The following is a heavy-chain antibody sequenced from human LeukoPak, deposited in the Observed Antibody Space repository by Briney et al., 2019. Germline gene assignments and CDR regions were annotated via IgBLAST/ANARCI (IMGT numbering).Heavy chain of an antibody. V-gene: IGHV3-64*02. CDR3: ARGRGGSYDY. CDR1: GFTFSDYA. D-gene: IGHD1-26*01. Sequence: GGSLRLSCAASGFTFSDYAMYWVRQAPGRGLEYVSAISSNGVKTYYAESVKGRFTISRDNSKNTLYLEMGSLRAEDTAVYYCARGRGGSYDYWGQGTLVTVAS. J-gene: IGHJ4*02. CDR2: ISSNGVKT.